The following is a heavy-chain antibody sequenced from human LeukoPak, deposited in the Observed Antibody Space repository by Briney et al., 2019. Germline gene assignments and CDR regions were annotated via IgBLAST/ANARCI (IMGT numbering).Heavy chain of an antibody. CDR2: NNVAGNS. Sequence: SSETLSLTCTVSGGFIHTYNWIWIRQPAGKGLEWVGRNNVAGNSYYNPSLKGRVSISVDRPNNRFSLELTSVTAADTAVYYCARDREHSYGSDLDHWGQGILVTVSS. V-gene: IGHV4-4*07. CDR3: ARDREHSYGSDLDH. D-gene: IGHD5-18*01. J-gene: IGHJ4*02. CDR1: GGFIHTYN.